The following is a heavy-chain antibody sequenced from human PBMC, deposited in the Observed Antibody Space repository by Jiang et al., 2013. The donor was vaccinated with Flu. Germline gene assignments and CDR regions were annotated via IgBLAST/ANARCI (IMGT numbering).Heavy chain of an antibody. Sequence: TSGVGVGWIRQPPGKALEWLALIYWNDDKRYSPSLKSRLTITKDTSKNQVVLTMTNMDPVDTATYYCAHSPSYYNLELLLSPWDYWGQGTLVTVSS. CDR1: TSGVG. J-gene: IGHJ4*02. CDR3: AHSPSYYNLELLLSPWDY. CDR2: IYWNDDK. V-gene: IGHV2-5*01. D-gene: IGHD3-3*01.